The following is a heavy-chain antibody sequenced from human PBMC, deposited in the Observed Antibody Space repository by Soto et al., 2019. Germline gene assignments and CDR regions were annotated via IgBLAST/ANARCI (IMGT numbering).Heavy chain of an antibody. CDR1: GGSFSDYY. Sequence: SETLPLTCAVYGGSFSDYYWSWIRQPPGKGLEWIGEINHSGSTNYNPSLKSRVTISVDTSKNQFSLKLSSVTAADTAVYYCAGRMITFGGADLDYWGQGTLVTVSS. CDR3: AGRMITFGGADLDY. CDR2: INHSGST. D-gene: IGHD3-16*01. V-gene: IGHV4-34*01. J-gene: IGHJ4*02.